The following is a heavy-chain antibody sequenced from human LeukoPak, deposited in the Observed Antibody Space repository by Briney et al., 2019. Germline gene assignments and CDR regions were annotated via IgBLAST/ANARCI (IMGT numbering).Heavy chain of an antibody. Sequence: ASVKVSCKTSGYTFTNYYIHWVRRAPGQGLEWMGKINPSGGSTSYPQKFQGRVTMTGDTSTTTVYMELSTLRSEDTAIYYCARGYCSGGGCSVLDAFDGWGQGTMVTVSS. CDR1: GYTFTNYY. V-gene: IGHV1-46*01. CDR3: ARGYCSGGGCSVLDAFDG. J-gene: IGHJ3*01. CDR2: INPSGGST. D-gene: IGHD2-15*01.